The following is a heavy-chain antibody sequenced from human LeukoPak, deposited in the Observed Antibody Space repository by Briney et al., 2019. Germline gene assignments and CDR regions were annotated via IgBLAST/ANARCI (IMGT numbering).Heavy chain of an antibody. Sequence: SETLSLTCTVSGGSISSGGYYWSWIRQHPGKGLEWIGYIYYSGSTYYNPSLKSRVTISVDTSKNQFSLKLSSVTAADTAAYYCARSFSTSCYSPGFWGQGTLVTVSS. V-gene: IGHV4-31*03. CDR2: IYYSGST. CDR3: ARSFSTSCYSPGF. CDR1: GGSISSGGYY. J-gene: IGHJ4*02. D-gene: IGHD2-2*01.